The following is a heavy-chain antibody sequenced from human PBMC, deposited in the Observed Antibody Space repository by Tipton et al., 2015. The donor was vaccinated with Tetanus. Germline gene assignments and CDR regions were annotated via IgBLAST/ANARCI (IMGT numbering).Heavy chain of an antibody. J-gene: IGHJ6*02. V-gene: IGHV1-2*02. Sequence: QLVQSGAEVKKPGASVKVSCKASGYTFTGYYMYWVRQAPGQGLEWMGWIDPNSGGTVYAQKFQGRVTMTRDTSISAAYMELRSLRSDETAVYYCARDRGDYIYYGMDVWGPGTTVTVS. CDR3: ARDRGDYIYYGMDV. D-gene: IGHD3-22*01. CDR1: GYTFTGYY. CDR2: IDPNSGGT.